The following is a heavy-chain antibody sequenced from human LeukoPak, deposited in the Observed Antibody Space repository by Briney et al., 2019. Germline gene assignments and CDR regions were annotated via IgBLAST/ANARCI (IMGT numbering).Heavy chain of an antibody. D-gene: IGHD1-26*01. V-gene: IGHV1-2*02. CDR1: GYTFTGYY. CDR2: INPNSGGT. Sequence: ASVNVSCKASGYTFTGYYMHWVRQAPGQGLEWMGWINPNSGGTNYAQKFQGRVTMTRDTSISTAYMELSRLRSDDTAVYYCARDLSVGATWLDYWGQGTLVTVSS. J-gene: IGHJ4*02. CDR3: ARDLSVGATWLDY.